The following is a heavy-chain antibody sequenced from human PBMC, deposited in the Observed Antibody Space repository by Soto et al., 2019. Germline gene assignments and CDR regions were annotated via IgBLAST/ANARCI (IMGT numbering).Heavy chain of an antibody. J-gene: IGHJ6*02. Sequence: PSETLSLTCTVSGGSISSRSYYWGWIRQPPGKGLEWIGSIYYSGSTYYNPSLKSRVTILADTSKNQLSLKLSSVTAADTAVYYCARGGRRSPGMDVWGQGTTVTVSS. CDR1: GGSISSRSYY. CDR2: IYYSGST. CDR3: ARGGRRSPGMDV. V-gene: IGHV4-39*07.